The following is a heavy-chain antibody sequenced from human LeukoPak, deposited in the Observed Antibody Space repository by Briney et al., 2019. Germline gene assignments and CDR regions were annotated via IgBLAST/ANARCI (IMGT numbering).Heavy chain of an antibody. D-gene: IGHD3-9*01. CDR2: ISAYNGNT. CDR3: ARSRYDILTGPLFDY. CDR1: GYTFTSYG. Sequence: ASVKVSCKASGYTFTSYGISWVRQAPGQGLEWMGWISAYNGNTNYAQKLQGRVTMTTDTSTSTAYMEVRSLRSDDTAVYYCARSRYDILTGPLFDYWGQGTLVTVSS. J-gene: IGHJ4*02. V-gene: IGHV1-18*01.